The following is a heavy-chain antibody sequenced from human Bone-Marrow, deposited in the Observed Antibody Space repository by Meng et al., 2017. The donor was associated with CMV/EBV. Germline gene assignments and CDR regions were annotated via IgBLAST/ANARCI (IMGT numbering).Heavy chain of an antibody. Sequence: ASVKVSCKASGYTFSNYGVSWVRQAPGQGLEWMAWISAYNGNRNYAQKFQGRVTMTTDTSTSTAYMELRSLRSDDTAVYYCARELKATHDFWSGYYYFDYWGQGTLVTGSS. CDR3: ARELKATHDFWSGYYYFDY. D-gene: IGHD3-3*01. V-gene: IGHV1-18*01. CDR1: GYTFSNYG. CDR2: ISAYNGNR. J-gene: IGHJ4*02.